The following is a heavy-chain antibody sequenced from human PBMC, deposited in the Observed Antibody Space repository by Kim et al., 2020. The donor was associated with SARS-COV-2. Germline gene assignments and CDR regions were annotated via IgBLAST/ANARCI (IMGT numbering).Heavy chain of an antibody. CDR3: ARDRRSSSWYFYGY. V-gene: IGHV1-18*01. J-gene: IGHJ4*02. Sequence: ASVKVSCKASGYTFTSYGISWVRQAPGQGLEWMGWISAYNGNTNYAQKLQGRVTMTTDTSTSTAYMELRSLRSDDTAVYYCARDRRSSSWYFYGYWGQGTLVTVSS. CDR2: ISAYNGNT. CDR1: GYTFTSYG. D-gene: IGHD6-13*01.